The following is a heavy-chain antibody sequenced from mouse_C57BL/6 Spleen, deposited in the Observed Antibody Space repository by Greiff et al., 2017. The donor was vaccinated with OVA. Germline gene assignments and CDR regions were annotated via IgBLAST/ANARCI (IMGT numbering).Heavy chain of an antibody. D-gene: IGHD2-2*01. CDR2: IYWDDDK. Sequence: QVTLNVSGPGILQSSPTLRLTCSFSGFSLRTSGMGLIWLRPPSGLCLEWLAHIYWDDDKRYNPSLKSRLTISKDTSRNQVFLKITSVDTADTATYYCARRALWLPFDYWGQGTTLTVSS. J-gene: IGHJ2*01. CDR1: GFSLRTSGMG. CDR3: ARRALWLPFDY. V-gene: IGHV8-12*01.